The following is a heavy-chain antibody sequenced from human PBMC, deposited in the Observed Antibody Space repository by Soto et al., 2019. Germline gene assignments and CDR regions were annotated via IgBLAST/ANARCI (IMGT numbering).Heavy chain of an antibody. V-gene: IGHV1-69*13. J-gene: IGHJ3*02. D-gene: IGHD5-12*01. CDR3: ARDKGDGYNHGLYAFDI. CDR1: GGTFSSYA. Sequence: SVKVSCKASGGTFSSYAISWVRQAPGQGLEWMGGIIPIFGTANYAQKFQGRVTITADESTSTAYMELSSLRSEDTAVYYCARDKGDGYNHGLYAFDIWGQGTMVTVSS. CDR2: IIPIFGTA.